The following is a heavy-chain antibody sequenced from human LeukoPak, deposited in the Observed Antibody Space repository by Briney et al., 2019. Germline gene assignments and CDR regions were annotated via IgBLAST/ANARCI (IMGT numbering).Heavy chain of an antibody. V-gene: IGHV3-11*01. D-gene: IGHD4-11*01. Sequence: PGGSLRLSCAASGFTFSDYYMNWIRQAPGKGLEWVSYISGSGDSKFYADSVKGRFTISRDNAKNSLYLQMNSLRAEDTAVYYCARRTYSNYFFDYWGQGNLVTVSS. CDR2: ISGSGDSK. CDR1: GFTFSDYY. CDR3: ARRTYSNYFFDY. J-gene: IGHJ4*02.